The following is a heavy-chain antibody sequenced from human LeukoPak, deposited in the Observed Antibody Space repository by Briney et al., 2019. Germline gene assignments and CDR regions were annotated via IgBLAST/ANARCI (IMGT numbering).Heavy chain of an antibody. V-gene: IGHV3-20*04. CDR1: GFTFDDYG. D-gene: IGHD3-22*01. CDR3: ASTLTYYYDSSGHGAFDI. J-gene: IGHJ3*02. Sequence: GGSLRLSCAASGFTFDDYGMSWVRQAPGKGLEWVSGINWNGDSTGYADSVKGRFTISRDNAKNSLYLQMNSLRAEDTALYYCASTLTYYYDSSGHGAFDIRGQGTMVTVSS. CDR2: INWNGDST.